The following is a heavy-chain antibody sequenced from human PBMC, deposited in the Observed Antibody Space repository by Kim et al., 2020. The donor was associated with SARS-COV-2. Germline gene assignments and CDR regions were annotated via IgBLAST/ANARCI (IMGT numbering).Heavy chain of an antibody. Sequence: GGSLRLSCAASGFSFNTYTMDWVLQAPGKGLEWVSSITISSTHIYYADSVEGRFTISRDNARNSVYLHMNSLRVDDTAIYYCARGWFGQVGDYWGQGA. J-gene: IGHJ4*02. CDR1: GFSFNTYT. D-gene: IGHD3-10*01. CDR2: ITISSTHI. V-gene: IGHV3-21*01. CDR3: ARGWFGQVGDY.